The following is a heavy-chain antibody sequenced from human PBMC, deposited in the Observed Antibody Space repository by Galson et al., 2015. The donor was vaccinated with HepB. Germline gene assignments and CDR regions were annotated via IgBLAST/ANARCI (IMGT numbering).Heavy chain of an antibody. D-gene: IGHD3-10*01. CDR2: ISSSGSTI. Sequence: SLRLSCAASGFTFSSYEMNWVRQAPGKGLEWVSYISSSGSTIYYADSVKGRFTISRDNAKNSLYLQMNSLRAEDTAVYYCARAPGVLLHMGDAFDIWGQGTMVTVSS. J-gene: IGHJ3*02. CDR3: ARAPGVLLHMGDAFDI. CDR1: GFTFSSYE. V-gene: IGHV3-48*03.